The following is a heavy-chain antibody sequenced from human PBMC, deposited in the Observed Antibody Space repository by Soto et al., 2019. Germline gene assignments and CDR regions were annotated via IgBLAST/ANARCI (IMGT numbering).Heavy chain of an antibody. V-gene: IGHV4-31*03. CDR2: IYYSGST. J-gene: IGHJ4*02. Sequence: PSETLSLTCTVSGCSISSGGYYWSWIRQHPGKGLEWIGYIYYSGSTYYNPSLKSRVTISVDTSKNQFSLKLSSVTAADTAVYYCAREVISEGGVDYWGQGTLVTVSS. CDR3: AREVISEGGVDY. CDR1: GCSISSGGYY. D-gene: IGHD3-16*01.